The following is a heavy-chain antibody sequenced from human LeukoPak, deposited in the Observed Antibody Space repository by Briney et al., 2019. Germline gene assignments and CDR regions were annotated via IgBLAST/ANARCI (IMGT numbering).Heavy chain of an antibody. V-gene: IGHV1-2*02. CDR2: LNPNSGDT. J-gene: IGHJ4*02. D-gene: IGHD5-24*01. CDR1: GYTFTDYY. CDR3: ARGRNIEMTTMSGGSDY. Sequence: ASVKVSCKASGYTFTDYYMHWVRQAPGQGLEWMGWLNPNSGDTNYAQKFQGRVSMTRDSSISTAYMDLSDLRSDDTAVYSCARGRNIEMTTMSGGSDYWGQGTLVTVSS.